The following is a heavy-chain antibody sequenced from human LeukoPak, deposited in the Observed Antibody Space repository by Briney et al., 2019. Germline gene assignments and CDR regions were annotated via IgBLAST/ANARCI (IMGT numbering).Heavy chain of an antibody. CDR1: XYTFTGYY. Sequence: RKAXXYTFTGYYMHWVRQAPGQGLEWMGWINPNSGGTNYAQKFQGRVTMTRDTSISTAYMELSRLRSDDTVVYYCARAYYGDYSFDIWGQGTMVTVSS. CDR2: INPNSGGT. CDR3: ARAYYGDYSFDI. D-gene: IGHD4-17*01. V-gene: IGHV1-2*02. J-gene: IGHJ3*02.